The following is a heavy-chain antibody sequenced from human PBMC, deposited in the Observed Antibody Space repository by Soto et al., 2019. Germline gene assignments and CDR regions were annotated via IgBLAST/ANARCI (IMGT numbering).Heavy chain of an antibody. CDR2: ISSTSSYI. D-gene: IGHD6-19*01. J-gene: IGHJ6*02. CDR3: ARHLCHSSGMYTLIQDSMYV. Sequence: EVQLVESGGGLVKPGGSLRLSCAASGFTFSSYDMNWVRQAPGKGLECVSSISSTSSYIYYADSVKGRFTISRDNAKNSLSLQMNSLRAEDTAVYYCARHLCHSSGMYTLIQDSMYVWGQGTTVTVSS. CDR1: GFTFSSYD. V-gene: IGHV3-21*01.